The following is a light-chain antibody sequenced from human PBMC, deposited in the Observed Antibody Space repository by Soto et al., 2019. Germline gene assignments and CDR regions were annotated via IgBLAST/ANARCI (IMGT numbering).Light chain of an antibody. Sequence: EIVLTQSPGTLSLSPGERATLSCRASQSVSSSYLAWYQQKPGQAPRLLIYGASSRATGIPDRFSGSGSGTNFNLTIRRLEPDDFKVYSCQPYGSSPRFTFGPGTKVDIK. J-gene: IGKJ3*01. CDR1: QSVSSSY. CDR3: QPYGSSPRFT. CDR2: GAS. V-gene: IGKV3-20*01.